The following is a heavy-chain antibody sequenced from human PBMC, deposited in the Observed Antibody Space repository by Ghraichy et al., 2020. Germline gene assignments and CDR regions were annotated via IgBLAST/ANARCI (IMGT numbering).Heavy chain of an antibody. CDR1: GGTLSTHA. V-gene: IGHV1-69*13. D-gene: IGHD6-19*01. CDR3: ASAPCSGGGRYYGLDV. J-gene: IGHJ6*02. CDR2: IIFIVGTP. Sequence: SVKVSCKASGGTLSTHALSWVRQAPGQGLEWMGGIIFIVGTPNYSQKFQGRVTITADESTSTAHMELSSLRSEDTAIYYCASAPCSGGGRYYGLDVWGQGATFTVSS.